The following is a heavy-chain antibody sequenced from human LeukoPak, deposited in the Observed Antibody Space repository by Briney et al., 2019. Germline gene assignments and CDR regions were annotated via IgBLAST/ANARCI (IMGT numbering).Heavy chain of an antibody. CDR3: ARDPSSWIQYWFDP. J-gene: IGHJ5*02. D-gene: IGHD5-18*01. CDR1: GFTFSSYA. V-gene: IGHV3-30*04. Sequence: GRSLRLSCAASGFTFSSYAMHWVRQAPGKGLEWVAVISYDGSNKYYADSVKGRFTISRDNSKNTLYLQMNSLRAEDTAVYYCARDPSSWIQYWFDPWGQGTLVTVSS. CDR2: ISYDGSNK.